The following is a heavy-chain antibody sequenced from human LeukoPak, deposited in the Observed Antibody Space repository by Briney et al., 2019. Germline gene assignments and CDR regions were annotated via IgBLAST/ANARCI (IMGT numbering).Heavy chain of an antibody. V-gene: IGHV3-74*01. CDR1: GFTFSSYW. Sequence: GGSLRLSCAASGFTFSSYWMHWVRQAPGKGLVWVSRIRSDGSNTDYADSVKGRFTVSRDNAKNTLYLQMNSLRAEDTAVYYCARDSQYSSSWYYHYYMDVWGKGTTVTVSS. CDR3: ARDSQYSSSWYYHYYMDV. CDR2: IRSDGSNT. J-gene: IGHJ6*03. D-gene: IGHD6-13*01.